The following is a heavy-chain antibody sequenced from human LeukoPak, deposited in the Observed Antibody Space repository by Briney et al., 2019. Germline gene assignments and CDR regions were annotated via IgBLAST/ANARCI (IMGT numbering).Heavy chain of an antibody. Sequence: SVKVSCKASGFTFTSSAMQWVRQARGQRLEWIGWIVVGSGNTNYAQKFQERVTITRDMSTSTAYMELSSLRSEDTAVYYCAAGRFGLLWFGELLSPDAFGIWGQGTMVTVSS. CDR1: GFTFTSSA. D-gene: IGHD3-10*01. V-gene: IGHV1-58*02. CDR3: AAGRFGLLWFGELLSPDAFGI. J-gene: IGHJ3*02. CDR2: IVVGSGNT.